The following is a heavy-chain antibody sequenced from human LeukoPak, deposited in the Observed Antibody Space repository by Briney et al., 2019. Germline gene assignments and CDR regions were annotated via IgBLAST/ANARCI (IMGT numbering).Heavy chain of an antibody. Sequence: GASVKDSCKASGYTFTSYGISWVRQAPGQGLEWMGWISAYNGNTNYAQKLQGRVTMTTDTSTSTAYMELRSLRSDDTAVYYCARDTNPADYDYVWGSYRASWFDYWGQGTLVTVSS. V-gene: IGHV1-18*01. D-gene: IGHD3-16*02. J-gene: IGHJ4*02. CDR2: ISAYNGNT. CDR1: GYTFTSYG. CDR3: ARDTNPADYDYVWGSYRASWFDY.